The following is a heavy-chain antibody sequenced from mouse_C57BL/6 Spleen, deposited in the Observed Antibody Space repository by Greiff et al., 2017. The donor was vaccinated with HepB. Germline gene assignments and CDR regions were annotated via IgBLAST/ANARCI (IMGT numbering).Heavy chain of an antibody. Sequence: QVQLQHSGPELVKPGASVKISCKASGYAFSSSWMNWVKQRPGKGLEWIGRIYPGDGDTNYNGKFKGKATLTADKSSSTAYMQLSSLTSEDSAVYFCADGYHEWFAYWGQGTLVTVSA. D-gene: IGHD2-3*01. CDR2: IYPGDGDT. J-gene: IGHJ3*01. CDR1: GYAFSSSW. CDR3: ADGYHEWFAY. V-gene: IGHV1-82*01.